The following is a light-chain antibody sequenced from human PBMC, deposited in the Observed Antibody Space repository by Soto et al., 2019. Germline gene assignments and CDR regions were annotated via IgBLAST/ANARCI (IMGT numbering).Light chain of an antibody. CDR3: SSYTSSSIL. J-gene: IGLJ1*01. CDR1: SSDVGSYNY. V-gene: IGLV2-14*01. Sequence: QSALTQPASVSGSPGQSITISCTGTSSDVGSYNYVSWYQQHPGKAPKLMIYEVRDRPSGISSRFSVSKSGNTASLTISGLQTEDEADYYCSSYTSSSILFGTGTKVTVL. CDR2: EVR.